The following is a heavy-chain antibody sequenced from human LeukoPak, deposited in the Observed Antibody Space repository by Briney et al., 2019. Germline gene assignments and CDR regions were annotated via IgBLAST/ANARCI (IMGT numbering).Heavy chain of an antibody. CDR3: AREISGTYYNPLGYMDV. V-gene: IGHV4-4*07. J-gene: IGHJ6*03. CDR2: LLTSRIA. CDR1: GVPIGIYY. Sequence: PSETLSLTCSVSGVPIGIYYWNWIRQPAGKGREWIGRLLTSRIATYTPSLKSRVTMSVDTSKSQFSLTLSSVTAADTAVQYCAREISGTYYNPLGYMDVWGKGTTVTVSS. D-gene: IGHD3-10*01.